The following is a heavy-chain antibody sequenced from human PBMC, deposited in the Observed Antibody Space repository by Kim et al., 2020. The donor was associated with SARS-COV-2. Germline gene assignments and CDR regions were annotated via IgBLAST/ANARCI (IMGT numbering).Heavy chain of an antibody. D-gene: IGHD6-19*01. J-gene: IGHJ3*01. CDR2: NT. Sequence: NTNYAQKLQGRVTMTTDTSTSTAYMELRSLRSDDTAVYYCASLYSSGWMGWGQGTMVTVSS. V-gene: IGHV1-18*01. CDR3: ASLYSSGWMG.